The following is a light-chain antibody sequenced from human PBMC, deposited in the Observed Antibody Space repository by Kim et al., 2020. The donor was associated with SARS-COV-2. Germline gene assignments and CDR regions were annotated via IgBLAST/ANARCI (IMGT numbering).Light chain of an antibody. J-gene: IGLJ3*02. CDR3: ATWDGRVSAWV. CDR2: PYN. V-gene: IGLV1-44*01. Sequence: ELTQPPSASGTPGQTVTIFCSGSRSEIWYQQLPKRAPRLLIYPYNQRPSGVPDRFSASTSDTSASLAISGLQFEDEAVYYCATWDGRVSAWVFGGGTK. CDR1: RSEI.